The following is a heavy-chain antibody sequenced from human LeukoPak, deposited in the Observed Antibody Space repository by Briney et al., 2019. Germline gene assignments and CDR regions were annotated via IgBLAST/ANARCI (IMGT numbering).Heavy chain of an antibody. D-gene: IGHD1-26*01. Sequence: SGTLSLTCTVSGGSIVSNNWWTWVRQPPGKGLEWIGEIYHSGRTNYDPSLKSRVSISVDTSKNQFSLKLSSVTAADTAVYYCASGSYYFDYWGQGTLVTVSS. J-gene: IGHJ4*02. V-gene: IGHV4-4*02. CDR2: IYHSGRT. CDR3: ASGSYYFDY. CDR1: GGSIVSNNW.